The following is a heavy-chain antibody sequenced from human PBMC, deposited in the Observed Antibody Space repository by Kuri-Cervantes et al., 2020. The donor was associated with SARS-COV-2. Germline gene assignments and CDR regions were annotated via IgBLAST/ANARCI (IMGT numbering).Heavy chain of an antibody. V-gene: IGHV4-30-4*01. Sequence: SETLSLTCTVSGGSISGGDYNWSWIRQAPGKGLEWIGNIYYSGITHYASSLKSRVTMSIDTSKNEFSPELRSVTAADTAVYFCARGGVYFGSTTFFNYPDYWGQGTLVTVSS. D-gene: IGHD3-10*01. CDR3: ARGGVYFGSTTFFNYPDY. J-gene: IGHJ4*02. CDR2: IYYSGIT. CDR1: GGSISGGDYN.